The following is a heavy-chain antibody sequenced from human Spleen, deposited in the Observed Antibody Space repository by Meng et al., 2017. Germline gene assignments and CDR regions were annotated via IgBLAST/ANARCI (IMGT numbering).Heavy chain of an antibody. CDR3: TRKRQLWEREYYFDY. CDR1: GFTFSSYW. J-gene: IGHJ4*02. D-gene: IGHD5-18*01. Sequence: GESLKISCAASGFTFSSYWMSWVRQAPGKGLEWVGFIRSKAYGGTTEYAASVKGRFTISRDDSKSIAYLQMNILKTEDTDVYYCTRKRQLWEREYYFDYWGQGPLVTVSS. CDR2: IRSKAYGGTT. V-gene: IGHV3-49*04.